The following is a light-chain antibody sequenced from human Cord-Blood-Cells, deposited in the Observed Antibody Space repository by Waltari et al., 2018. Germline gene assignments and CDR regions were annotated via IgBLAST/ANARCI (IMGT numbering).Light chain of an antibody. CDR3: SSYTGSSTWV. CDR2: DVS. J-gene: IGLJ3*02. CDR1: SSDVGGYNY. V-gene: IGLV2-14*01. Sequence: QSALTQPASVSGSPGQSITISCTGTSSDVGGYNYVSWYQQPPGKAPKLMIYDVSKRASGVSNRFSGSKSGNTASLTISGLQAEDEADYYGSSYTGSSTWVFGGGTKLTVL.